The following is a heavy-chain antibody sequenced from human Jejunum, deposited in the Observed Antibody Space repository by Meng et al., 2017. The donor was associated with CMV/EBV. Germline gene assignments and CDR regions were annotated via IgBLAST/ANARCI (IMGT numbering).Heavy chain of an antibody. J-gene: IGHJ3*02. CDR1: GCPVSSDN. D-gene: IGHD1-26*01. CDR2: IYIGSST. CDR3: ARFSIVRTTNAFDI. Sequence: SGCPVSSDNLSWVRQAPVKGLEWVSSIYIGSSTDYADSVKGRFTISRDNPNNTLNLQMNNLRAEDTALYYCARFSIVRTTNAFDIWGQGTMVTVSS. V-gene: IGHV3-53*01.